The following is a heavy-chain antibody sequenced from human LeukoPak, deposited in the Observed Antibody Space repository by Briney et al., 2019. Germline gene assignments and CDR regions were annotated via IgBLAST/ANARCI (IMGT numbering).Heavy chain of an antibody. CDR3: ARLFGYHFDY. V-gene: IGHV3-48*04. J-gene: IGHJ4*02. Sequence: GGSLRLSCAASGFTFSSYSMNWVRQAPGKGLEWVSYISSSGSIMYYADSVKGRFTISRDNAKNSLYLQMNSLRAEDTAVYYCARLFGYHFDYWGQGTLVTVSS. CDR1: GFTFSSYS. D-gene: IGHD3-16*02. CDR2: ISSSGSIM.